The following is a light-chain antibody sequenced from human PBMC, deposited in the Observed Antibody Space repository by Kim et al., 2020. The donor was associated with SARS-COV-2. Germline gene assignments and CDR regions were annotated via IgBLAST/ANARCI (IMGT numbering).Light chain of an antibody. V-gene: IGLV2-14*03. Sequence: QSALSQAAAVSGSPGQSIILSCAGTSSDIGGQNYASWYQQYPGKAPKLIIYDVNNRPSGVSDRFSGSKSGNTAYLTISGLQPDDEADYYCSSYTRGSTLLFGTGTKVTVL. CDR1: SSDIGGQNY. CDR3: SSYTRGSTLL. CDR2: DVN. J-gene: IGLJ1*01.